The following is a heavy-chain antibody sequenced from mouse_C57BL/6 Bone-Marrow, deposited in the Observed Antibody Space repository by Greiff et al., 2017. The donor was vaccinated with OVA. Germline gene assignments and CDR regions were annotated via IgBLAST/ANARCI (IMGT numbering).Heavy chain of an antibody. J-gene: IGHJ4*01. Sequence: EVKLLESGGGLVQPGGSLKLSCAASGFTFSDYYMYWVRQTPEKRLEWVAYISNGGGSTYYPDTVKGRFTISRDNAKNTLYLQVSRLKSEDTAMYYCARPLTGTHYAMDYWGQGTSVTVSS. V-gene: IGHV5-12*01. CDR2: ISNGGGST. CDR3: ARPLTGTHYAMDY. CDR1: GFTFSDYY. D-gene: IGHD4-1*01.